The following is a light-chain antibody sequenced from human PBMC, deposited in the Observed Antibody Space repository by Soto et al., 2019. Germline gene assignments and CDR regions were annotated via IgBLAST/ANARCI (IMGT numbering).Light chain of an antibody. Sequence: EIVLTQSPATLSSFPGDRVTLSCRASQAVNTRLAWYQHKPGQAPRLLIYLASNRAAGVPARFSGSGSGTDFTLTISDVEPKDFAVYYCHQRQSWPRTFGQGTKVDIK. CDR2: LAS. J-gene: IGKJ1*01. CDR1: QAVNTR. V-gene: IGKV3-11*01. CDR3: HQRQSWPRT.